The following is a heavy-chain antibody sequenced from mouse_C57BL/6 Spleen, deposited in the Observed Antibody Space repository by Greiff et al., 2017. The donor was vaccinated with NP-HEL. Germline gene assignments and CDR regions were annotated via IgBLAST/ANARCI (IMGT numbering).Heavy chain of an antibody. CDR2: INPNNGGT. CDR1: GYTFTDYN. V-gene: IGHV1-18*01. Sequence: EVKLQQSGPELVKPGASVKIPCKASGYTFTDYNMDWVKQSHGKSLEWIGDINPNNGGTIYNQKFKGKATLTVDKSSSTAYMELRSLTSEDTAVYYCALYYYGSRAMDYWGQGTSVTVSS. J-gene: IGHJ4*01. D-gene: IGHD1-1*01. CDR3: ALYYYGSRAMDY.